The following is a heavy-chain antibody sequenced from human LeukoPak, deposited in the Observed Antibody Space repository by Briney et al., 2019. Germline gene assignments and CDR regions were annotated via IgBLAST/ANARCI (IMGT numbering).Heavy chain of an antibody. CDR3: AREGDTMVRGVIPH. Sequence: ASVKVSCKASGYTFTSYDINWVRQATGQGLEWMGWMNPNSGNTGYAQKFQGRVTMTRNTSISTAYMELRSLRSEDTAVYYCAREGDTMVRGVIPHWGQGTLVTVSS. V-gene: IGHV1-8*01. CDR2: MNPNSGNT. D-gene: IGHD3-10*01. J-gene: IGHJ4*02. CDR1: GYTFTSYD.